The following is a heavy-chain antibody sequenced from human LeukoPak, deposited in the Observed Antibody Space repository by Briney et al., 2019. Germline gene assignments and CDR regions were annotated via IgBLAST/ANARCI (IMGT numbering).Heavy chain of an antibody. Sequence: SETLSLTCTVSGGSVSSYYWSWIRQPPGKGLEWIGYVHSSGDTNYNPSLRNRVTISVDTSKNQFSLKLSTVTAADTAVYYCARGRIYNSGRPDYWGQGTLVTVSS. CDR3: ARGRIYNSGRPDY. J-gene: IGHJ4*02. D-gene: IGHD6-19*01. CDR1: GGSVSSYY. CDR2: VHSSGDT. V-gene: IGHV4-59*02.